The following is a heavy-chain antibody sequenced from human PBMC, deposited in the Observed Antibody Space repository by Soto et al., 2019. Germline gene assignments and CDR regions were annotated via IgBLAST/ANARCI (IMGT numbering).Heavy chain of an antibody. CDR1: GGTFSSYA. CDR3: ARNARAAAEDYYYGMDV. J-gene: IGHJ6*02. Sequence: QVQLVQSGAEVKKPGSSVKVSCKASGGTFSSYAISWVRQAPGQGLEWMGAIIPIFGTANYAQKFQGRVTITADESTSTAYMELSSLRSEDTAVYYCARNARAAAEDYYYGMDVWGQGTTVTVSS. CDR2: IIPIFGTA. V-gene: IGHV1-69*01. D-gene: IGHD6-13*01.